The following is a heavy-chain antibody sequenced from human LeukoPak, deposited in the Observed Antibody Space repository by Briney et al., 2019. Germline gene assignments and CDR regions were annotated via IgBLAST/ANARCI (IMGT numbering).Heavy chain of an antibody. CDR2: MNPNSGNT. CDR1: GYTFTSYD. V-gene: IGHV1-8*01. Sequence: GASVKVSCKASGYTFTSYDINWVRQATGQGLEWMGWMNPNSGNTGYAQKFQGRVTMTRNTSISTAYMGLSSLRSEDTAVYYCARGRYDFWSGYPSDYWGQGTLVTVSS. CDR3: ARGRYDFWSGYPSDY. D-gene: IGHD3-3*01. J-gene: IGHJ4*02.